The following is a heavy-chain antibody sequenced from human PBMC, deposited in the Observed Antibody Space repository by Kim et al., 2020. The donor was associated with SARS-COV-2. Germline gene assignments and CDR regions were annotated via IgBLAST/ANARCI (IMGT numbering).Heavy chain of an antibody. CDR2: IKQDGSEK. V-gene: IGHV3-7*03. CDR3: ARDREYYYYGMDV. Sequence: GGSLRLSCAASGFTFSSYWMSWVRQAPGKGLEWVANIKQDGSEKYYVDSVKGRFTISRDNAKNSLYLQMNSLRAEDTAVYYCARDREYYYYGMDVWGQGTTVTVSS. J-gene: IGHJ6*02. D-gene: IGHD1-26*01. CDR1: GFTFSSYW.